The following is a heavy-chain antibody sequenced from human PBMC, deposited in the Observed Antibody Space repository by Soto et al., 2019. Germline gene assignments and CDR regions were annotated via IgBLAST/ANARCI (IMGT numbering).Heavy chain of an antibody. CDR1: GGSISSYY. CDR2: IYYSGST. J-gene: IGHJ6*02. CDR3: ASSKIAAAGFSDYGMDV. V-gene: IGHV4-59*01. D-gene: IGHD6-13*01. Sequence: QVQLQESGPGLVKPSETLSLTCTVSGGSISSYYWSWIRQPPGKGLEWNGYIYYSGSTNYNPSLMSRNNTTGDXSXNXXSLQLSSVNAADTAVYSGASSKIAAAGFSDYGMDVWGRGTTVTVSS.